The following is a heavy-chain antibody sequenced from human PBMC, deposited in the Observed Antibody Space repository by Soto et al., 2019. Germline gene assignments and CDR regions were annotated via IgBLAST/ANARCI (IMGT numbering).Heavy chain of an antibody. D-gene: IGHD6-13*01. CDR3: AADTVGGSSYIYYYYYGMDV. V-gene: IGHV1-58*01. J-gene: IGHJ6*02. CDR1: GFTFTSSA. CDR2: IVVGSGNT. Sequence: SVKVSCKASGFTFTSSAVQWVRQARGQRLEWIGWIVVGSGNTNYAQKFQERVTITRDMSTSTAYMELSSLRSEDTAVYYCAADTVGGSSYIYYYYYGMDVWGQGTTVTVSS.